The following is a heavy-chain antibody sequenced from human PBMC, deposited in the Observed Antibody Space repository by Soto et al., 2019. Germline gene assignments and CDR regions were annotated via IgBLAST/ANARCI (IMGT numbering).Heavy chain of an antibody. CDR2: INSDGSST. CDR1: GFTFSSYW. CDR3: SCRTMGGAGHWDFDY. D-gene: IGHD1-26*01. V-gene: IGHV3-74*01. Sequence: EVQLVESGGGLVQPGGSLRLSCAASGFTFSSYWMHWVRQAPGKGLVWVSRINSDGSSTSYADSVKGRFSISRDNAKNTLYLQMNSLRAEGAAGYYCSCRTMGGAGHWDFDYWGQGTLVTVSS. J-gene: IGHJ4*02.